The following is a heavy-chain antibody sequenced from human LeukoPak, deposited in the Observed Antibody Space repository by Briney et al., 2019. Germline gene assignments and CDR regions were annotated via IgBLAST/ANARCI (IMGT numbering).Heavy chain of an antibody. Sequence: SQTLSLTCTVSGCPISSGGYYWSWIRQHPGKGLEWAGCIYYSGSIYYNQSLKSRVTISVDTSKNQFSLKLSSVTAADTAVYYCARGYSSGWYQNWFDPWGQGTLVTVSS. CDR2: IYYSGSI. V-gene: IGHV4-31*03. CDR3: ARGYSSGWYQNWFDP. CDR1: GCPISSGGYY. J-gene: IGHJ5*02. D-gene: IGHD6-19*01.